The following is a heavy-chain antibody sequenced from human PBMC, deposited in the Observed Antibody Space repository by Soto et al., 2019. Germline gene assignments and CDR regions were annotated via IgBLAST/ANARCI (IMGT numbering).Heavy chain of an antibody. Sequence: EVQLVESGGGLVKPGGSLRLSCAASGFTFSTYTMNWVRQAPGKGLEWLSSISSTSTYTYYAASVRGRFTISRDNAKNYLYMQMNRLTAEDTAVYYCARVWSPGLCSGGFCPPPDYLGQGTLVTVSS. J-gene: IGHJ4*02. CDR1: GFTFSTYT. CDR2: ISSTSTYT. D-gene: IGHD2-15*01. V-gene: IGHV3-21*02. CDR3: ARVWSPGLCSGGFCPPPDY.